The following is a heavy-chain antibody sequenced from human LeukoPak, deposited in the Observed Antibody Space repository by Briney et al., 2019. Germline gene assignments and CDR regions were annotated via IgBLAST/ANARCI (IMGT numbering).Heavy chain of an antibody. V-gene: IGHV4-34*01. CDR3: ARVDSSGYYPDY. CDR1: GGSFSGYY. Sequence: PSETLSLTCAVYGGSFSGYYWSWIRQPPGKGLEWIGEINHSGSTNYNPSLKSRVTISVDTSKNQFSLKLSSVTAADTAVYYCARVDSSGYYPDYWGQGTLVTVPS. D-gene: IGHD3-22*01. J-gene: IGHJ4*02. CDR2: INHSGST.